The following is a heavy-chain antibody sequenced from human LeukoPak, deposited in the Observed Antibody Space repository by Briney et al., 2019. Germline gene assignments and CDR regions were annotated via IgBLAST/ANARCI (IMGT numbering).Heavy chain of an antibody. D-gene: IGHD4-17*01. CDR3: ARDDYGDYDYYYYYGMDV. CDR2: INPNSGGT. Sequence: ASVKVSCKASGYTFTGYYMHWVRQAPGQGLEWMGRINPNSGGTNYAQKFQGRVTMTRNTSISTAYMELSSLRSEDTAVYYCARDDYGDYDYYYYYGMDVWGQGTTVTVSS. J-gene: IGHJ6*02. CDR1: GYTFTGYY. V-gene: IGHV1-2*06.